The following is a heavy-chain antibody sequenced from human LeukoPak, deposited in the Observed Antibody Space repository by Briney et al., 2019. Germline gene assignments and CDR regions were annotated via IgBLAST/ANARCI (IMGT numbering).Heavy chain of an antibody. Sequence: SGGSLRLSCAASGFTFSSYGMHWVRQAPGKGLEWVAVIWYDGSNKYYADSVKGRFTISRDNSKNTLYLQMNSLRAEDTAVYYCAREGYRPFGAFDIWGQGTMVTVSS. V-gene: IGHV3-33*01. CDR2: IWYDGSNK. J-gene: IGHJ3*02. CDR3: AREGYRPFGAFDI. CDR1: GFTFSSYG. D-gene: IGHD1-1*01.